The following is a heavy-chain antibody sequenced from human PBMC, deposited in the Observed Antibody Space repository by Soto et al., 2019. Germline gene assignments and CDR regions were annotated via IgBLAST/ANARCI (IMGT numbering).Heavy chain of an antibody. CDR1: GGSFSGYY. J-gene: IGHJ5*02. D-gene: IGHD6-13*01. CDR3: ARFGSAGRIVEGFDP. V-gene: IGHV4-34*01. Sequence: SETLSLTCAVYGGSFSGYYWSWIRQPPGKGLEWIGEINHSGSTNYNPSLKSRVTISVDTSKNQFSLKLSSVTAADTAVYYWARFGSAGRIVEGFDPWGQGTLVTVSS. CDR2: INHSGST.